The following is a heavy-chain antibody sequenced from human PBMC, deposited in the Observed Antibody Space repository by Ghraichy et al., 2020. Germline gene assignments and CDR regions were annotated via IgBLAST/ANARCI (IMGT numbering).Heavy chain of an antibody. CDR1: GFTFSSYS. J-gene: IGHJ5*02. CDR3: ARLIGYCSGGSCYSGFDP. D-gene: IGHD2-15*01. Sequence: GSLRLSCAASGFTFSSYSMNWVRQALGKGLEWVSSISSSSSYIYYADSVKGRFTISRDNAKNSLYLQMNSLRAEDTAVYYCARLIGYCSGGSCYSGFDPWGQGTLVTVSS. V-gene: IGHV3-21*01. CDR2: ISSSSSYI.